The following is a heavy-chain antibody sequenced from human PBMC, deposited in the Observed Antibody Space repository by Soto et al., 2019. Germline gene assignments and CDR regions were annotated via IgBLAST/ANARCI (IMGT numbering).Heavy chain of an antibody. CDR2: IYYSGTT. CDR3: ARREIQGPIDY. Sequence: QVQLQESGPGLVKPSDTLSLTCAVSGYSISSSNWWGWIRQPPGKGLEWIGYIYYSGTTYYNPSLKSRVPMSVDTSKNQFSLKLTSVTAVSTAVYYCARREIQGPIDYWGQGNLVTVSS. CDR1: GYSISSSNW. D-gene: IGHD1-26*01. J-gene: IGHJ4*02. V-gene: IGHV4-28*01.